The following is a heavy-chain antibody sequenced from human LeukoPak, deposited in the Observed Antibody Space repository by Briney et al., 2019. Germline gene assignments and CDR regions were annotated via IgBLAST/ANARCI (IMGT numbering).Heavy chain of an antibody. J-gene: IGHJ3*02. Sequence: PGGSLRLSCAASGFTFSDYYMSWIRQAPGKGLEWVSYISSSGSTIYYADSVKGRFTISRDNSKNTLYLQMNSLRAEDTAVYYCAKSNWNSPEIWGQGTMVTVSS. CDR3: AKSNWNSPEI. CDR1: GFTFSDYY. CDR2: ISSSGSTI. D-gene: IGHD1-20*01. V-gene: IGHV3-11*04.